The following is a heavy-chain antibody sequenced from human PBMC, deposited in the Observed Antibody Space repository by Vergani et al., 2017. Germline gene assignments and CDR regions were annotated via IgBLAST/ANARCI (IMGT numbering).Heavy chain of an antibody. CDR2: INPSGGST. CDR1: GYTFTSYY. CDR3: ASATSYYDFWSGYYGGSRYYYYYMDV. V-gene: IGHV1-46*01. Sequence: QVQLVQSGAEVKKPGASVKVSCKASGYTFTSYYMHWVRQAPGQGLEWMGIINPSGGSTSYAQKFQGRVTMTRDTSTSTVYMELSSLRSEDTAVYYCASATSYYDFWSGYYGGSRYYYYYMDVWGKGP. D-gene: IGHD3-3*01. J-gene: IGHJ6*03.